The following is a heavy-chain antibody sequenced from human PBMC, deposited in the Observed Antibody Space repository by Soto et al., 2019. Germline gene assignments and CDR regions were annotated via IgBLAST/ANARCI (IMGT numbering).Heavy chain of an antibody. J-gene: IGHJ4*02. CDR1: DFSLCNAW. D-gene: IGHD2-2*02. V-gene: IGHV3-15*07. CDR3: TTDPGYCSSTSCYSFPGRNVSPDY. CDR2: IKSKTDGGTT. Sequence: RLACAACDFSLCNAWMNWFRQAPGKGLEWVGRIKSKTDGGTTDYAAPVKGRFTISRDDSKNTLYLQMNSLKTEDTAVYYCTTDPGYCSSTSCYSFPGRNVSPDYWGQGTLVTVSS.